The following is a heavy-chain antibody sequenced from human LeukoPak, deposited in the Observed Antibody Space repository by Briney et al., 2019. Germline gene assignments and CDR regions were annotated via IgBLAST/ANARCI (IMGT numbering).Heavy chain of an antibody. Sequence: GGSLRLPCAASGFTFRSHDMSWVRQAPGKGLEWVSDITGTGGNTYYADSVKGRFTISRDNSKNTLYLQMNSLRDEDTAVYYCAKVKDTSGSRFDYWGQGTLVTVSS. CDR1: GFTFRSHD. V-gene: IGHV3-23*01. CDR3: AKVKDTSGSRFDY. CDR2: ITGTGGNT. D-gene: IGHD3-22*01. J-gene: IGHJ4*02.